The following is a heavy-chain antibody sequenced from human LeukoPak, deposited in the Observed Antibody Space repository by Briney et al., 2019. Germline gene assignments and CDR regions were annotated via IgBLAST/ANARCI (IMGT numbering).Heavy chain of an antibody. D-gene: IGHD3-10*01. V-gene: IGHV1-2*02. CDR3: ARESSGSYYREASWFDP. CDR1: GYTFTGYY. Sequence: ASVKVSCKASGYTFTGYYMHWVRQAPGQGLEWMGWINPNSGGTNYAQKFQGRVTMTRDTSISTAYMELSRLRSDDTAVYYCARESSGSYYREASWFDPWGQGTLVTVSS. J-gene: IGHJ5*02. CDR2: INPNSGGT.